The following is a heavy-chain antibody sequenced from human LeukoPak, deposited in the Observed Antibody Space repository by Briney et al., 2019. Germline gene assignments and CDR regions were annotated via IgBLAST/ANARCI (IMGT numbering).Heavy chain of an antibody. Sequence: GGSLRLSCAASGFTFSDYYMSWIRQAPGKGLEWVSYISSSGSTIYYADSVKGRFTISWDNAKNSLYLQMNSLRAEDTAVYYCARWGWFGAPNMDVWGKGTTVTVSS. V-gene: IGHV3-11*04. CDR1: GFTFSDYY. J-gene: IGHJ6*03. CDR3: ARWGWFGAPNMDV. D-gene: IGHD3-10*01. CDR2: ISSSGSTI.